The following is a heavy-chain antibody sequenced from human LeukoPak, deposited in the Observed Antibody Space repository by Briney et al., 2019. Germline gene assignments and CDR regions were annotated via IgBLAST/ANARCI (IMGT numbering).Heavy chain of an antibody. CDR2: INHSGST. Sequence: SETLSLTCAVYGGSFSGYYWSWIRQPPGKGLEWIGEINHSGSTNYNPSLKSRVTISVDTSKNQFSLKLSSVTAADTAVYYCARAAGYTVFDYWGQGTLVTVSS. J-gene: IGHJ4*02. CDR3: ARAAGYTVFDY. V-gene: IGHV4-34*01. D-gene: IGHD3-9*01. CDR1: GGSFSGYY.